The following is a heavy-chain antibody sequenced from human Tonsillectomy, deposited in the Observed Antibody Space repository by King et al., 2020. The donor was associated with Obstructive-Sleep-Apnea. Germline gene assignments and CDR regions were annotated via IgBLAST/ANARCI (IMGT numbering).Heavy chain of an antibody. Sequence: VQLVESGGEVKKPGASVRVSCKASRNSFTSYGISWVRQAPGQGLEWMGYINAYNGKTNYLQKLQGRVTMTRDTSTSTAYMELRSLKFDDTAVYYCARDLSNDYGPGSLDYWGQGTLVTVAS. J-gene: IGHJ4*02. V-gene: IGHV1-18*01. CDR2: INAYNGKT. CDR3: ARDLSNDYGPGSLDY. D-gene: IGHD3-10*01. CDR1: RNSFTSYG.